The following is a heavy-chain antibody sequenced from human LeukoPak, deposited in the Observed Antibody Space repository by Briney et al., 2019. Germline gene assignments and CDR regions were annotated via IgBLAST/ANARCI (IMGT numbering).Heavy chain of an antibody. V-gene: IGHV3-21*01. Sequence: GGSLRLSCAASGFTFSSHSMKWVRQAPGKGLEWVSSISSISNYIYYADSVKGRFTISRDNAKNSLYLQMNSLRTEDTAVYYWARDRDGYNTLFDYWGQGTLVTVSS. CDR1: GFTFSSHS. D-gene: IGHD5-24*01. CDR3: ARDRDGYNTLFDY. CDR2: ISSISNYI. J-gene: IGHJ4*02.